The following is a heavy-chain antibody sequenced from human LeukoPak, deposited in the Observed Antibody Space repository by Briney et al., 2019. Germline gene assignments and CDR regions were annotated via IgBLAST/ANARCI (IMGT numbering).Heavy chain of an antibody. J-gene: IGHJ5*02. D-gene: IGHD1-26*01. CDR1: GYTFTSYG. Sequence: ASVKVSCKASGYTFTSYGISWVRQAPGQGLEWMGWISAYNGNTNYAQKLQGRVTMTTDTSTSTAYMELRSLRSDDTAVYYCARAGADSIIYNWFDPWGQGILVTVSS. CDR2: ISAYNGNT. V-gene: IGHV1-18*01. CDR3: ARAGADSIIYNWFDP.